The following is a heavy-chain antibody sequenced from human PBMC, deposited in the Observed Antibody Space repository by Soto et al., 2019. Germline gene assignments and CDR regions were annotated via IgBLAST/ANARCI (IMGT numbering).Heavy chain of an antibody. V-gene: IGHV4-31*03. CDR3: ARDQNGSGNYYTRYFDY. CDR1: NGSINSAGHF. CDR2: IYYSGST. D-gene: IGHD3-10*01. Sequence: SETLSPTYSVSNGSINSAGHFWSWLRQHPGKGLEWMGYIYYSGSTYYSPSLQRRVTISVDTSKNQFSLKLSSVTAADTAVYYCARDQNGSGNYYTRYFDYWGQGTLVTVSS. J-gene: IGHJ4*02.